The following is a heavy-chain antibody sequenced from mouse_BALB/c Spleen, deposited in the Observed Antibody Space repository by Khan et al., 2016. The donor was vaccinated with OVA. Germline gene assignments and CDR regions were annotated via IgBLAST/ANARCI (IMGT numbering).Heavy chain of an antibody. CDR2: INPHIGET. CDR1: GYSITGYF. J-gene: IGHJ2*01. Sequence: VQLKQSGPELVKPGASVKISCKASGYSITGYFMNWVMQSHGKSLEWIGRINPHIGETFYNQKFKGKATFTVDESSSTAHLQLRSLTSEDTAVYYCARKYGGDCDYWGQGTMLTVSA. V-gene: IGHV1-20*01. D-gene: IGHD1-1*01. CDR3: ARKYGGDCDY.